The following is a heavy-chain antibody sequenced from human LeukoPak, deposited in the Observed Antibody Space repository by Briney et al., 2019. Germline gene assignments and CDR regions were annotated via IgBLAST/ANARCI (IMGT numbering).Heavy chain of an antibody. Sequence: ASVKVSCKAPGYTFTGYYIHWVRQAPGQGLEWMGWINPNSGGTNYAQKFQGWVTMTRDTSISTTYMELGRLRSDDTAVYYCARTPYYYDSSGYYDYWGQGTLVTVSS. CDR1: GYTFTGYY. J-gene: IGHJ4*02. CDR2: INPNSGGT. V-gene: IGHV1-2*04. CDR3: ARTPYYYDSSGYYDY. D-gene: IGHD3-22*01.